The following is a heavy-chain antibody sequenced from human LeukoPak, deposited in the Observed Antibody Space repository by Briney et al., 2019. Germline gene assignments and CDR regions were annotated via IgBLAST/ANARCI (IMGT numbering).Heavy chain of an antibody. J-gene: IGHJ3*02. CDR1: GGSISSYY. CDR3: ARVDGELLYHAFDI. CDR2: IYTSGST. V-gene: IGHV4-4*07. D-gene: IGHD3-10*01. Sequence: KPSETLSLTCTVSGGSISSYYWSWIRQPAGKGLELIGRIYTSGSTNYNPSLKSRVTMSVDTSMNQFSLKLSSVTAADTAVYYCARVDGELLYHAFDIWGQGTMVTVSS.